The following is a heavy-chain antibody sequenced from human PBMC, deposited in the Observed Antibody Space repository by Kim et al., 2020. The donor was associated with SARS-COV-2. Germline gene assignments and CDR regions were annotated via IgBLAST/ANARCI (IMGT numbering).Heavy chain of an antibody. D-gene: IGHD6-13*01. CDR3: ARGPGIAAAGIFSY. J-gene: IGHJ4*02. CDR2: ISSSGSTI. V-gene: IGHV3-48*03. CDR1: GFTFSSYE. Sequence: GGSLRLSCAASGFTFSSYEMNWVRQAPGKGLEWVSYISSSGSTIYYADSVKGRFTISRDNAKNSLYLQMNSLRAEDTAVYYCARGPGIAAAGIFSYWGQGTLVTVSS.